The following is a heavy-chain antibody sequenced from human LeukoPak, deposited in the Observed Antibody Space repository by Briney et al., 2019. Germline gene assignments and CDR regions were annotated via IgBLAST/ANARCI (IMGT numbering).Heavy chain of an antibody. Sequence: GRSLRLSCAASGFTFSSYGMHWVRQAPGKGLEWVAVIWYDGSNKYYADSVKGRFTISRDNSKNTLYLQMNSLRAKDTAVYYCARDGGIAVAVLEYYFDYWGQGTLVTVSS. J-gene: IGHJ4*02. CDR1: GFTFSSYG. CDR3: ARDGGIAVAVLEYYFDY. D-gene: IGHD6-19*01. CDR2: IWYDGSNK. V-gene: IGHV3-33*01.